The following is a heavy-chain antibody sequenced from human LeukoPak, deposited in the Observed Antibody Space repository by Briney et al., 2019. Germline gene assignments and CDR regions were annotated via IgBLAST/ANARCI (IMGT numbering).Heavy chain of an antibody. V-gene: IGHV3-20*04. CDR1: GFTFDDYG. J-gene: IGHJ4*02. CDR2: INWSGGST. Sequence: GGSLRLSCAASGFTFDDYGMSWVRQAPGKGLEWVSGINWSGGSTGYADSVKGRFTISRDNAKNSLYLQMNSLRAEDTALYYCARDEIYYDSSGYSHWGQGTLVTVSS. D-gene: IGHD3-22*01. CDR3: ARDEIYYDSSGYSH.